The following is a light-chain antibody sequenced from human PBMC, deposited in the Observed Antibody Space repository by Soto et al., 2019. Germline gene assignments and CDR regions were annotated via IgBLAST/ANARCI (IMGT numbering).Light chain of an antibody. Sequence: QSALTQPPSASGSPGQSVTLSCTGTSSDVGGYNYVSWYQQHPGKAPKLMIYDVSKRPSGVPDRFSGSNSGNTASLTVSGLHAEEAAYDYSSSYAGSNRVVFGGGTKLPVL. CDR3: SSYAGSNRVV. CDR1: SSDVGGYNY. V-gene: IGLV2-8*01. CDR2: DVS. J-gene: IGLJ2*01.